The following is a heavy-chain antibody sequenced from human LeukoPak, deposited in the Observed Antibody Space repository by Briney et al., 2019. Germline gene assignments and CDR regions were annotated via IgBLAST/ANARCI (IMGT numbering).Heavy chain of an antibody. CDR2: VYYSGST. D-gene: IGHD1-26*01. Sequence: PSETLSLTCTVSGGSVSSGSYYWGWIRQPPGKGLEWIGYVYYSGSTNYNPSLKSRVTISIDTSKNQFSLKLTSLTAADTAVYYCARGGGWDLPGGPAFDIWGQGTMVTVSS. CDR3: ARGGGWDLPGGPAFDI. CDR1: GGSVSSGSYY. V-gene: IGHV4-61*01. J-gene: IGHJ3*02.